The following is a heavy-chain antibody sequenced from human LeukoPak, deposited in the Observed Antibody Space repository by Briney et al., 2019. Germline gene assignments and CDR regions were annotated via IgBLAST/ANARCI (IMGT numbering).Heavy chain of an antibody. V-gene: IGHV1-69*13. CDR1: GGTFSSYA. CDR3: ARVSDYYDSSGYYMIFDY. J-gene: IGHJ4*02. Sequence: SVKVSCKASGGTFSSYAISWVRQAPGQGLEWMGGIIPIFGTANYAHKFQGRVTITADESTSTAYMELSSLRSEDTAVYYCARVSDYYDSSGYYMIFDYWGQGTLVTVSS. CDR2: IIPIFGTA. D-gene: IGHD3-22*01.